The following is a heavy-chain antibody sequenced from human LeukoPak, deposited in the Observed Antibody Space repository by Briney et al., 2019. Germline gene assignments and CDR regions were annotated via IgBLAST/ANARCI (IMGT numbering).Heavy chain of an antibody. V-gene: IGHV1-46*01. CDR2: INPSGGST. D-gene: IGHD4-17*01. Sequence: ASVKVSCKASGYTFTSYYMHLVRQAPGQGLKWMGIINPSGGSTSYAQKFQGRVTMTRDTSISTAYMELSRLRSDDTAVYYCARGGRVTTAFDIWGQGTMVTVSS. CDR1: GYTFTSYY. J-gene: IGHJ3*02. CDR3: ARGGRVTTAFDI.